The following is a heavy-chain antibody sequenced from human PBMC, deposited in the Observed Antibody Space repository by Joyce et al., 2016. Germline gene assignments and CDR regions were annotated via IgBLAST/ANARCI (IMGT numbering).Heavy chain of an antibody. CDR3: ARENMRYYGSSGYYYYYYGMDV. V-gene: IGHV4-30-4*01. CDR2: IHDRVNT. D-gene: IGHD3-22*01. CDR1: GGSISSGDYY. Sequence: QVQLQESGPGLVKPSQTLSVTCTVSGGSISSGDYYWSWIRQPPGKGLVWIGYIHDRVNTNYNPSLKSRITIAVDTSKNQFSLRLSSVTAADTAVYFCARENMRYYGSSGYYYYYYGMDVWGQGTTVTVSS. J-gene: IGHJ6*02.